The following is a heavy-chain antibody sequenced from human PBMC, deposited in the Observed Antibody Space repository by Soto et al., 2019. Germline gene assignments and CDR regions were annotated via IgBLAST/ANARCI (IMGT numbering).Heavy chain of an antibody. D-gene: IGHD3-22*01. CDR2: ISGYGVLT. CDR3: AKDRYLDHDSRGYLFDN. J-gene: IGHJ4*02. Sequence: EVQLLESGGDWINPGGSWRLSFAAPGSTLTINALTWAGQAPGRGLEWVSAISGYGVLTYYADPVEGRFTISRDNSKNTLYLQMNSLRAEDTAVYYCAKDRYLDHDSRGYLFDNWGQGTLVTVSS. V-gene: IGHV3-23*01. CDR1: GSTLTINA.